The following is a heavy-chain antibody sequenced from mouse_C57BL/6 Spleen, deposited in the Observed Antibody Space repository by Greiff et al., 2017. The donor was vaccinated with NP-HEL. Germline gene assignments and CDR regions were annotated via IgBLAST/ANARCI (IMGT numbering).Heavy chain of an antibody. J-gene: IGHJ4*01. Sequence: VQRVESGAELVKPGASVKLSCKASGYTFTSYWMHWVKQRPGQGLEWIGMIHPNSGSTNYNEKFKSKATLTVDKSSSTAYMQLSSLTSEDSAVYYCARVYYGSSYAMDYWGQGTSVTVSS. CDR3: ARVYYGSSYAMDY. D-gene: IGHD1-1*01. CDR1: GYTFTSYW. V-gene: IGHV1-64*01. CDR2: IHPNSGST.